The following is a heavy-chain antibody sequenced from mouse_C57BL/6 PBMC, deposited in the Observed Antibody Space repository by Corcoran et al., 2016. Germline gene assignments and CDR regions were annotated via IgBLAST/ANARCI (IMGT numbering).Heavy chain of an antibody. D-gene: IGHD2-3*01. Sequence: QVQLQQSGAELMKPGASVKLSCKATGYTFTGYWIEWVKQRPGHGLEWIGEILPGSGSTNYNEKFKGKATFTADTSSNTAYMQLSSLTTEDSAIYYCARGTIYDGYYELRWYFDVWGTGTTVTVSS. CDR2: ILPGSGST. CDR3: ARGTIYDGYYELRWYFDV. J-gene: IGHJ1*03. CDR1: GYTFTGYW. V-gene: IGHV1-9*01.